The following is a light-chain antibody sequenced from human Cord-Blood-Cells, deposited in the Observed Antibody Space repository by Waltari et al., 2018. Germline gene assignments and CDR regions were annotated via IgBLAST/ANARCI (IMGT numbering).Light chain of an antibody. CDR3: CSYAGSSRV. CDR2: EGS. J-gene: IGLJ3*02. CDR1: SSDVGSYNL. Sequence: QSVLTQPPSASGSPGQSITISCTGTSSDVGSYNLVSWYQQHPGKAPKLMIYEGSKRPSGVSNRFSGSKSGNTASLTISGLQAEDEADYYCCSYAGSSRVFGGGTKLTVL. V-gene: IGLV2-23*01.